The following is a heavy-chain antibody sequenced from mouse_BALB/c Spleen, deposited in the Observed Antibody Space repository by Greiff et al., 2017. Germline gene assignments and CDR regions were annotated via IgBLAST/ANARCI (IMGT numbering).Heavy chain of an antibody. V-gene: IGHV5-6-3*01. J-gene: IGHJ1*01. CDR2: INSNGGST. CDR3: ASVYDGYYEGWYFDV. CDR1: GFTFSSYG. Sequence: EVQLVESGGGLVQPGGSLKLSCAASGFTFSSYGMSWVRQTPDKRLELVATINSNGGSTYYPDSVKGRFTISRDNAKNTLYLQMSSLKSEDTAMYYCASVYDGYYEGWYFDVWGAGTTVTVSS. D-gene: IGHD2-3*01.